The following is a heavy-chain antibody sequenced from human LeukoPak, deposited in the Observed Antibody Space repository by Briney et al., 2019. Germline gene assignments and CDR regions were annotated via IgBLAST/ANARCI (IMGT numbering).Heavy chain of an antibody. CDR1: GFTFSGYW. CDR3: ARDKYDYVWGGYRPLDY. V-gene: IGHV3-7*01. D-gene: IGHD3-16*02. Sequence: GGSLRLSCAASGFTFSGYWMSWVRQAPGKGLEWVANIKQNGSEKYYVDSVKGRFTISRYNAKNSLYLQMNSLRAEDTAVYYCARDKYDYVWGGYRPLDYWGQGTLVTVSS. J-gene: IGHJ4*02. CDR2: IKQNGSEK.